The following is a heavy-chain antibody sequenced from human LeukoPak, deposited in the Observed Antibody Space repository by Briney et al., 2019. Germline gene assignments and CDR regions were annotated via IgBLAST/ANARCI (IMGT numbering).Heavy chain of an antibody. CDR1: GGSVSSGGYY. V-gene: IGHV4-61*08. Sequence: PSETLSLTCTVSGGSVSSGGYYWSWIRQPPGKGLEWIGYIYYSGSTNCNPSLKSRVTISVDTSKNQFSLKLSSVTAADTAVYYCARGLDSSGSGSDYWGQGTLVTVSS. D-gene: IGHD3-22*01. CDR2: IYYSGST. J-gene: IGHJ4*02. CDR3: ARGLDSSGSGSDY.